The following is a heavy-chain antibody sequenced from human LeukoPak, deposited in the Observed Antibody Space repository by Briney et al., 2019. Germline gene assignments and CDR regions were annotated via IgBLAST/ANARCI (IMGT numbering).Heavy chain of an antibody. J-gene: IGHJ6*02. D-gene: IGHD1-26*01. Sequence: TGGSLRLSCAASGLKFSSYEVNWVRQAPGKGLEWVSYISSSGNNIYYADSVKGRFTISRDIAKNSLYLQMNSLRADDTAVYYCARVMGYYYAMDVWGQGTTVTASS. CDR1: GLKFSSYE. CDR3: ARVMGYYYAMDV. V-gene: IGHV3-48*03. CDR2: ISSSGNNI.